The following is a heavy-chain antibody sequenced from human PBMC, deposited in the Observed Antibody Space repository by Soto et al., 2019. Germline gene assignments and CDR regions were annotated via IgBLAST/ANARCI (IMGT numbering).Heavy chain of an antibody. CDR1: GYTFTSYG. Sequence: ASVKVSCKASGYTFTSYGISWVRQAPGQGLEWMGWISAYNGNTNYAQKLQGRVTMTTDTSTSTAYMELRSLRSDDTAVYYCAREAQGYCSSTSCLGWFDPWGQGTLVTVSS. J-gene: IGHJ5*02. V-gene: IGHV1-18*01. D-gene: IGHD2-2*01. CDR3: AREAQGYCSSTSCLGWFDP. CDR2: ISAYNGNT.